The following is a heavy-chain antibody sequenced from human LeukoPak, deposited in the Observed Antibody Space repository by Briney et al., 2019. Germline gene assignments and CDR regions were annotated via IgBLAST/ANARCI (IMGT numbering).Heavy chain of an antibody. Sequence: SETLSLTCTVSGGSISSSSYYWGWIRQPPGKGLEWIGSIYYSGSTYYNPSLKSRVTISVDTSKNQFSLKLSSVTAADTAVYYCASQNYYYGMDVWGQGTTVTVSS. J-gene: IGHJ6*02. V-gene: IGHV4-39*01. CDR1: GGSISSSSYY. CDR2: IYYSGST. CDR3: ASQNYYYGMDV.